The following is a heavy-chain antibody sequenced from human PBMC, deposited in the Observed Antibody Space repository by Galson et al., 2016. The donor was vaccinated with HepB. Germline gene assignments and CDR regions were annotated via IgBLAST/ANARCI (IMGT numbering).Heavy chain of an antibody. J-gene: IGHJ5*02. CDR2: ISGFGEKI. CDR1: GYTFISYS. D-gene: IGHD1-26*01. V-gene: IGHV1-18*01. Sequence: SVKVSCKASGYTFISYSISWVRQAPGQGLEWMGRISGFGEKINYAENFQGRLTMTTDPSTSTAYMELKSLRVDDTATYFCARVWGLAVGVTQNWFDPWGQGTLVIVSS. CDR3: ARVWGLAVGVTQNWFDP.